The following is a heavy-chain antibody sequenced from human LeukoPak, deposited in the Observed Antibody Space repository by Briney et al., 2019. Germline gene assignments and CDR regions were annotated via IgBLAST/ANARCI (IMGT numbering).Heavy chain of an antibody. CDR1: GFTFSSYA. Sequence: GRSLRLSCAASGFTFSSYAMHWVRQAPGKGLEWVAVISYDGSNKYYADSVKGRLTISRDNSKNTLYLQMNSLRAEDTAVYYCARDAGRSPTIDYWGQGTLVTVSS. V-gene: IGHV3-30*01. J-gene: IGHJ4*02. D-gene: IGHD1-14*01. CDR3: ARDAGRSPTIDY. CDR2: ISYDGSNK.